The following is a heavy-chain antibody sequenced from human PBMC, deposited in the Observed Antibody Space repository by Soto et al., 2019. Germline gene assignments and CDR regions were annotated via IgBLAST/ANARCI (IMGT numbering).Heavy chain of an antibody. V-gene: IGHV3-7*01. CDR1: GLTFSSYW. CDR3: ARIGRAVAATKSLDY. Sequence: PGGSLRLSCAASGLTFSSYWMSWVRQAPGKGLEWVANIKQDGSEKYYVDSVKGRFTISRDNAKNSLYLQMNSLRAEDTAVYYCARIGRAVAATKSLDYWGQGTLVTVFS. CDR2: IKQDGSEK. D-gene: IGHD2-15*01. J-gene: IGHJ4*02.